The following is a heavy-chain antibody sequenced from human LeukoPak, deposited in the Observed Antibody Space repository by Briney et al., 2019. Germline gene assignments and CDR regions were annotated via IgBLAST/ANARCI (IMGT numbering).Heavy chain of an antibody. CDR1: GYTFTSYD. CDR3: ARGRDGYTRYYYYMDV. V-gene: IGHV1-8*01. CDR2: MNPNSGNT. D-gene: IGHD5-24*01. Sequence: ASVKVSCKPSGYTFTSYDINWVRQATGQGLEWMGWMNPNSGNTGYAQKFQGRVTMTRNTSISTAYMELSSLRSEDTAVYYCARGRDGYTRYYYYMDVWGKGTTVTISS. J-gene: IGHJ6*03.